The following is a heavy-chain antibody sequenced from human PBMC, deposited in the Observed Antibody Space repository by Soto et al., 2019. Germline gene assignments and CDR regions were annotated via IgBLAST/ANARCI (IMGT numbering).Heavy chain of an antibody. J-gene: IGHJ4*02. V-gene: IGHV4-34*01. Sequence: QVQLQQWGAGLLKPSETLSLTCAVYGGSFSGYYWSWIRQPPGKGLEWIGEINHSGSTNYNPSLKSRVTISVDTSKNQFSLKLSSVTAADTAVYYCARGTTVTTDHYFDYWGQGTLVTVSS. D-gene: IGHD4-17*01. CDR2: INHSGST. CDR1: GGSFSGYY. CDR3: ARGTTVTTDHYFDY.